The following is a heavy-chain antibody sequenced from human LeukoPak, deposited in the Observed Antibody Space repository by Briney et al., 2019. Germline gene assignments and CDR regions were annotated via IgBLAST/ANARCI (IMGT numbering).Heavy chain of an antibody. CDR1: GGSISSYY. CDR2: IYYSGST. J-gene: IGHJ4*02. V-gene: IGHV4-59*01. CDR3: ARVAGGLYPFDY. D-gene: IGHD3-16*02. Sequence: PSETLSLTCTVSGGSISSYYWSWIRQPPGKGLEWIGYIYYSGSTNYNPSLKSRVTISVDTSKNQFSLKLSSVTAADTAVYYCARVAGGLYPFDYWGRGTLVTVSS.